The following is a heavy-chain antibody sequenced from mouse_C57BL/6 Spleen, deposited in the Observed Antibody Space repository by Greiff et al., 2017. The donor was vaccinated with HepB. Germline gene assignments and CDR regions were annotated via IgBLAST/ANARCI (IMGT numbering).Heavy chain of an antibody. D-gene: IGHD1-1*01. CDR2: IYPRSGNT. V-gene: IGHV1-81*01. CDR1: GYTLTSYG. J-gene: IGHJ4*01. Sequence: QVQLQQSGAELARPGASVKLSCKASGYTLTSYGISWVKQRTGQGLEWIGEIYPRSGNTYYNEKFKGKATLTADKSSSTAYMELRSLTSEDSAVYFCAREDYGSSYAMDYWGQGTSVTVSS. CDR3: AREDYGSSYAMDY.